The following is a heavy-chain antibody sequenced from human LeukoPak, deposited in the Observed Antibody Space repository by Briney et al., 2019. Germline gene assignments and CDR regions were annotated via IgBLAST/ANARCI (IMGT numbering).Heavy chain of an antibody. V-gene: IGHV1-2*02. CDR1: GYTFTGYY. Sequence: ASVTVSCKASGYTFTGYYMHWVRQAPGQGLEWMGWINPNSGGTNYAQKFRGRVTMTRDTSISTAYMELSRLRSDDTAVYYCARDRRYCSSTSCYPNWFDPWGQGTLVTVSS. CDR2: INPNSGGT. D-gene: IGHD2-2*01. CDR3: ARDRRYCSSTSCYPNWFDP. J-gene: IGHJ5*02.